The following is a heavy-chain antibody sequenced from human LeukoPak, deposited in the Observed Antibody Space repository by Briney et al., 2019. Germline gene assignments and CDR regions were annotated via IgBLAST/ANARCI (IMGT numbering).Heavy chain of an antibody. J-gene: IGHJ4*02. CDR1: GFTFSSYA. V-gene: IGHV3-23*01. D-gene: IGHD3-22*01. Sequence: GGSLRLPCAASGFTFSSYAMSWVRQAPGKGLEWVSAISGSGGSTYYADSVKGRFTISRDNSKNTLYLQMNSLRAEDTAVYYCAKDTDSSGYSYYFDYWGQGTLVTVSS. CDR2: ISGSGGST. CDR3: AKDTDSSGYSYYFDY.